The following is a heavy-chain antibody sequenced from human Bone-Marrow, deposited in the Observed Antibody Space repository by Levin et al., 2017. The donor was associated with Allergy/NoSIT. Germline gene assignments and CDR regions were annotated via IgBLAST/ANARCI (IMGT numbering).Heavy chain of an antibody. J-gene: IGHJ5*02. V-gene: IGHV4-59*01. CDR2: IYYSGST. CDR3: ARSGSSDARPRNRWFDP. D-gene: IGHD6-6*01. Sequence: SETLSLTCTVSGGSISSYYWSWIRQPPGKGLEWIGYIYYSGSTNYNPSLKSRVTISVDTSKNQFSLKLSSVTAADTAVYYCARSGSSDARPRNRWFDPWGQGTLVTVSS. CDR1: GGSISSYY.